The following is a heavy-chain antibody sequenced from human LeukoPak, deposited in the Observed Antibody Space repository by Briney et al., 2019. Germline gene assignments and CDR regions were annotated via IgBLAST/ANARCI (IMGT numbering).Heavy chain of an antibody. D-gene: IGHD6-19*01. CDR1: GYTFTGYY. V-gene: IGHV1-46*01. Sequence: ASVKVSCKASGYTFTGYYMHWVRQAPGQGLEWMGIINPSGGSTNYAQKFQERVTITRDMSTSTAYMELSSLRSEDTAVYYCAAGLVPYYMDVWGKGTTVTVSS. CDR3: AAGLVPYYMDV. CDR2: INPSGGST. J-gene: IGHJ6*03.